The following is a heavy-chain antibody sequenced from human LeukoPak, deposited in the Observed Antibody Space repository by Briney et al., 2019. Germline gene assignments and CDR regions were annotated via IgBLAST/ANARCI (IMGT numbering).Heavy chain of an antibody. Sequence: PSETLSLTCAVYGGSFSGYYWSWIRQPPGKVLEWNGDINHSGSNNYNPALKRQVTKSVDTAKNQFSLKLSSVTAAGTAVYYCARLRAHYDDVWRSYRYDDYWGQGTLVTVSS. J-gene: IGHJ4*02. CDR1: GGSFSGYY. D-gene: IGHD3-16*02. CDR2: INHSGSN. CDR3: ARLRAHYDDVWRSYRYDDY. V-gene: IGHV4-34*01.